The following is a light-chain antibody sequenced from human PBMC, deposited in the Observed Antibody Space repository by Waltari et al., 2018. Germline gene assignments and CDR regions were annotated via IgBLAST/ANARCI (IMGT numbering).Light chain of an antibody. CDR1: QSISSY. Sequence: DIQMTQSPSSLSASVGDRVTITCRASQSISSYLNWYQQKPGKAPKLQIYAASSLQSGVPSRFSGSGSGTDFTLTISSLQPEDFATYYCQQSYSTPWTFGQGTKVEIK. CDR2: AAS. J-gene: IGKJ1*01. CDR3: QQSYSTPWT. V-gene: IGKV1-39*01.